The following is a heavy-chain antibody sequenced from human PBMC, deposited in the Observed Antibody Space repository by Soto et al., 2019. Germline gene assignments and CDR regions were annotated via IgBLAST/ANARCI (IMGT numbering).Heavy chain of an antibody. D-gene: IGHD6-19*01. V-gene: IGHV4-59*01. CDR3: ARGSGSGWSYFDF. Sequence: SETLSLTCAVSGGSISSYYWSWIRQPPGKGLEWIGYIYYSGSTNYSPSLKSLVTISVDTSKNQFSLKLSSVTAADTAVYYCARGSGSGWSYFDFWGQGTLVTVSS. CDR2: IYYSGST. J-gene: IGHJ4*02. CDR1: GGSISSYY.